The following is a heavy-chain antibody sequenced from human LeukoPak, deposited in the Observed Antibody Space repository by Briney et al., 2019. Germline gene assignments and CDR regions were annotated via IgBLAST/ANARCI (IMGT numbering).Heavy chain of an antibody. J-gene: IGHJ4*02. V-gene: IGHV3-11*01. D-gene: IGHD3-22*01. CDR3: ARDRYYDSSGLIGY. CDR1: GFTFSDYY. CDR2: ISSSGSTI. Sequence: GGSLRLSCAASGFTFSDYYMSWIRQAPGKGLEWVSYISSSGSTICYADSVKGRFTISRDNAKNSLYLQMNSLRAEDTAVYYCARDRYYDSSGLIGYWGQGTLVTVSS.